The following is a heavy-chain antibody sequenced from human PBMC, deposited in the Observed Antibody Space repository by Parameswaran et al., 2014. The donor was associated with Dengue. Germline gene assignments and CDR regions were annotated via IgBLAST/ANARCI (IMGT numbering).Heavy chain of an antibody. J-gene: IGHJ6*02. V-gene: IGHV1-46*01. CDR2: INPSGGRT. D-gene: IGHD6-13*01. Sequence: WVRQAPGQGLVWMGIINPSGGRTSYAQKFQGRVTMTRDTSTSTVYMELSSLTSEDTAVYYCARPLAAADLYYYYGMDVWGQGTTVTVSS. CDR3: ARPLAAADLYYYYGMDV.